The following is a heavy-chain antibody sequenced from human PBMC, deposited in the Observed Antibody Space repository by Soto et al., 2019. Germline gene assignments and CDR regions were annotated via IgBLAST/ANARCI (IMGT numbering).Heavy chain of an antibody. D-gene: IGHD6-6*01. V-gene: IGHV3-23*01. Sequence: GGSLRLSCAASGFTFSSYAMSWVRQAPGKGLEWVSAISGSGGSTYYADSVKGRFTISRDNSKNTLYLQMNSLRAEDTAVYYCAKSGIAARPWGLCFDYWGQGILVTVSS. J-gene: IGHJ4*02. CDR2: ISGSGGST. CDR3: AKSGIAARPWGLCFDY. CDR1: GFTFSSYA.